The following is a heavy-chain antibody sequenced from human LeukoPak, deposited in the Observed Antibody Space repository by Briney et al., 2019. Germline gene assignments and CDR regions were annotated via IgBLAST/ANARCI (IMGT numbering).Heavy chain of an antibody. D-gene: IGHD3-22*01. CDR2: ISSSSSYI. Sequence: PGGSLRLSCAASGFTFSSYSMNWVRQAPGKGLEWVSSISSSSSYIYYADSVKGRFTISRDNAKNSLYLQMNSLRAEDTAVYYCARDRVGHCDSSALDAFDIWGQGTMVTVSS. J-gene: IGHJ3*02. V-gene: IGHV3-21*01. CDR1: GFTFSSYS. CDR3: ARDRVGHCDSSALDAFDI.